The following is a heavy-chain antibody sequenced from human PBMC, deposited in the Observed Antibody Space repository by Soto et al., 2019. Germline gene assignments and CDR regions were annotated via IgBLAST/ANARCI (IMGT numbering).Heavy chain of an antibody. CDR3: AGGTYYFDY. Sequence: PGGSLRLSCVVSGFTLNSRWMHWVRQTPGKGLVWLSRIQPDGSTTNYADSVKGRFTISRDNAKNTLYLHMNSLRPEDTAVYYCAGGTYYFDYCGQGTLVTVSS. V-gene: IGHV3-74*01. CDR2: IQPDGSTT. CDR1: GFTLNSRW. D-gene: IGHD1-26*01. J-gene: IGHJ4*02.